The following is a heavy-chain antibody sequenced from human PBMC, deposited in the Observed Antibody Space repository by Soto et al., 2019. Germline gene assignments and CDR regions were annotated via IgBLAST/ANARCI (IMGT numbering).Heavy chain of an antibody. D-gene: IGHD1-1*01. J-gene: IGHJ4*02. CDR3: ARGRYGDY. V-gene: IGHV1-18*01. CDR1: GYTFTSYG. CDR2: ISAHNGNT. Sequence: QVHLVQSGAEGKKPGASVKVSCKASGYTFTSYGITWVRQAPGQGLEWMGWISAHNGNTDYAQKLQGRVIVTRDTSTSTAYMELRSLISDDTAVYYCARGRYGDYWSQGALVTVSS.